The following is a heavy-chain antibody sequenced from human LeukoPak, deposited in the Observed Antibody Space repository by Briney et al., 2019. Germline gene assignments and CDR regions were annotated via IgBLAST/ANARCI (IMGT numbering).Heavy chain of an antibody. Sequence: GGSLRLPCAASGFTFSTYWMHWVRQAPGKGLVWLSRISSDGSSTNYADAVKGRFTISRDNAKNTLYLQMNSLRAEDTAVYYCVREPYCSGGSCYTSGFDCWGQGTLVTVSS. CDR2: ISSDGSST. V-gene: IGHV3-74*01. CDR3: VREPYCSGGSCYTSGFDC. J-gene: IGHJ4*02. CDR1: GFTFSTYW. D-gene: IGHD2-15*01.